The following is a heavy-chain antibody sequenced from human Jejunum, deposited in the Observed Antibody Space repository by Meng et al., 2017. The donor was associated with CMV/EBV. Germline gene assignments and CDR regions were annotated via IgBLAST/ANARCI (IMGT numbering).Heavy chain of an antibody. CDR2: IYFTGDT. J-gene: IGHJ5*02. Sequence: CWGWIRQPPGKGLEWIGHIYFTGDTYYSPSLKSRVTMSVDTSRNQFSLRLRSVIAADTAVYYCTRRATYCTDTTCRAWFDPWGQGTRVTVSS. D-gene: IGHD2-8*02. V-gene: IGHV4-39*07. CDR3: TRRATYCTDTTCRAWFDP. CDR1: C.